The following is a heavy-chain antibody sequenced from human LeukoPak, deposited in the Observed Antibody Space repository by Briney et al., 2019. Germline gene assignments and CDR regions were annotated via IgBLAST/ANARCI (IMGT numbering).Heavy chain of an antibody. J-gene: IGHJ4*02. CDR3: AAEIYSGTYGRCCSFAF. CDR2: IIVGSGNT. CDR1: GFTFSNSA. Sequence: SVKVSCKASGFTFSNSAMQWERQARGQRLEWIGWIIVGSGNTHYAQNFQERLTITRDMSTNTAYMEPSSLRSEDTAVYYCAAEIYSGTYGRCCSFAFWGQGTLVTVSS. V-gene: IGHV1-58*02. D-gene: IGHD1-26*01.